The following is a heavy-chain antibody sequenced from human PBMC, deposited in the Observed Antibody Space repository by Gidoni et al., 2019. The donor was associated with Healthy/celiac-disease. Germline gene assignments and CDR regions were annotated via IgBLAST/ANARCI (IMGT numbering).Heavy chain of an antibody. CDR2: ISYDGSNK. D-gene: IGHD3-16*02. CDR1: SSYG. J-gene: IGHJ6*02. Sequence: SSYGMHWVRQAPGKGLEWVAVISYDGSNKYYADSVKGRFTISRDNSKNTLYLQMNSLRAEDTAVYYCAKGLIAGYGMDVWGQGTTVTVSS. CDR3: AKGLIAGYGMDV. V-gene: IGHV3-30*18.